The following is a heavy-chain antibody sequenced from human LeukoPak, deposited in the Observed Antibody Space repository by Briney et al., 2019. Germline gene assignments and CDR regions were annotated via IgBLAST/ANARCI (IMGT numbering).Heavy chain of an antibody. CDR1: GGTFSSYT. Sequence: SVKVSCKASGGTFSSYTISWVRQAPGQGLEWMGRIIPILGIANYAQEFQGRVTITADKSTSTAYMELSSLRSEDTAVYYCARGTRGELHSDYWGQGTLVTVSS. D-gene: IGHD1-7*01. CDR2: IIPILGIA. J-gene: IGHJ4*02. CDR3: ARGTRGELHSDY. V-gene: IGHV1-69*02.